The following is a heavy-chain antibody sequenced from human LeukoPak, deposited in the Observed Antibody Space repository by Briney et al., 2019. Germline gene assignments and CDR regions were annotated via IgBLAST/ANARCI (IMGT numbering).Heavy chain of an antibody. CDR2: ISGNGFRI. Sequence: GGSLRLSCAASGFTFSSHAMNWVRQAPGQGLEWVSAISGNGFRIYYADSVTGRFTISRDNSKNTLYLQMNSPRAEDTAVYYCARANGWYLRNYFDYWGQGILVTVSS. V-gene: IGHV3-23*01. CDR1: GFTFSSHA. J-gene: IGHJ4*02. D-gene: IGHD6-19*01. CDR3: ARANGWYLRNYFDY.